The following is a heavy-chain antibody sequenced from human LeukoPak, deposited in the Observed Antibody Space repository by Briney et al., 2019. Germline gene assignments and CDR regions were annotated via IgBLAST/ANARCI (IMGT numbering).Heavy chain of an antibody. Sequence: ASVKVSCKASGGTFSSYAISWVRQAPGQGLEWMGGIIPIFGTANYAQKFQGRVTMTEDTSTDTAYMELSSLRSEDTAVYYCATLSLVGGVTDYWGQGTLVTVSS. CDR3: ATLSLVGGVTDY. D-gene: IGHD3-16*01. CDR2: IIPIFGTA. CDR1: GGTFSSYA. J-gene: IGHJ4*02. V-gene: IGHV1-69*06.